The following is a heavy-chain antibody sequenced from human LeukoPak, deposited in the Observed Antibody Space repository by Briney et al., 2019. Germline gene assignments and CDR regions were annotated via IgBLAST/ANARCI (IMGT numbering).Heavy chain of an antibody. CDR1: GFTFSSYS. V-gene: IGHV3-21*04. J-gene: IGHJ3*02. Sequence: GGSLRLSCAASGFTFSSYSMNWVRQAPGKGLEWVSSISSSSSYIYYADSVKGRFTISRDNAKNSLYLQMNSLRAEDTAVYYCATYYYDSSGPDDAFDIWGQGTMVTVSS. D-gene: IGHD3-22*01. CDR2: ISSSSSYI. CDR3: ATYYYDSSGPDDAFDI.